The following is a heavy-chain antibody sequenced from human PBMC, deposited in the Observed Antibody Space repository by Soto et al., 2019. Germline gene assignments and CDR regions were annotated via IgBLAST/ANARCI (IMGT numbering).Heavy chain of an antibody. D-gene: IGHD3-3*01. CDR1: GFTFSSYG. J-gene: IGHJ4*02. CDR2: ISYDGSNK. CDR3: AAIDYDFWSGYLDY. V-gene: IGHV3-30*03. Sequence: GGSLRLSCAASGFTFSSYGMHWVRQAPGKGLEWVAVISYDGSNKYYADSVEGRFTISRDNSKNTLYLQMNSLRAEDTAVYYCAAIDYDFWSGYLDYRGQGTLVTVSS.